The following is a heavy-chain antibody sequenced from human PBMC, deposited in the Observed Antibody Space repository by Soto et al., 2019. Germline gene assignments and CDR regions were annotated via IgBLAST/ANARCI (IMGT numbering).Heavy chain of an antibody. CDR1: GGSISSGDYY. CDR3: ARDPDTGFLESLGVSGSS. V-gene: IGHV4-30-4*01. D-gene: IGHD3-3*01. J-gene: IGHJ5*02. CDR2: IYYSGST. Sequence: QVQLQESGPGLVKPSQTLSLTCTVSGGSISSGDYYWSWIRQPPGKGLEWIGYIYYSGSTYYNPSLKSRVTISVDTSKNQFSLKLSSVTAADTAVYYCARDPDTGFLESLGVSGSSWGQGTLVTVSS.